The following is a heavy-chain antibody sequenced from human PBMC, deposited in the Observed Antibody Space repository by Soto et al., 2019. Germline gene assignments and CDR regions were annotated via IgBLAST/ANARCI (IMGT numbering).Heavy chain of an antibody. Sequence: SETLSLTCAVSSGSISSSNWWSWVRQPPGKGLEWIGEIYHSGSTNYNPSLKSRVTISVDKSKNQFSLKLSSVTAADTAVYYCARGYDFWSGPYYMDVWGKGTTVTVSS. CDR2: IYHSGST. D-gene: IGHD3-3*01. CDR3: ARGYDFWSGPYYMDV. J-gene: IGHJ6*03. CDR1: SGSISSSNW. V-gene: IGHV4-4*02.